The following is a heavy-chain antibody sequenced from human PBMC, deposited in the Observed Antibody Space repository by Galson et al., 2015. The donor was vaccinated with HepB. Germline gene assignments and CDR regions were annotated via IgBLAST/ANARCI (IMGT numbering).Heavy chain of an antibody. CDR2: IIPIFGTA. J-gene: IGHJ3*02. CDR3: ARDEVPTPMPDVFDI. Sequence: SCKASGGTISSYAIIWVRQAPGQGLEWMGGIIPIFGTANYAQKFQGRVTITADESTNTAYMELSSLRSEDTAVYYCARDEVPTPMPDVFDIWGQGTMVTVSS. CDR1: GGTISSYA. D-gene: IGHD5-18*01. V-gene: IGHV1-69*01.